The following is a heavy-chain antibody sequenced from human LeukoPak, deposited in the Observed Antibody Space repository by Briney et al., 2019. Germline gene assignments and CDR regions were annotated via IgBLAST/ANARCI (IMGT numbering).Heavy chain of an antibody. CDR1: GGSISSSGYY. D-gene: IGHD3-9*01. CDR3: ASLYDILTGRLDY. J-gene: IGHJ4*02. Sequence: SETLSLTCTVSGGSISSSGYYWGWIRQPPGKGLEWIASIYYSGSTYYNPSLKSRVTISVDTSKNQLSLKLSSLTAADTAVYYCASLYDILTGRLDYWGQGTLVTVSS. V-gene: IGHV4-39*01. CDR2: IYYSGST.